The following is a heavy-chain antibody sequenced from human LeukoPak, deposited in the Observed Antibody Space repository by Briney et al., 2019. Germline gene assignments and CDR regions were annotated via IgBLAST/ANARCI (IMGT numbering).Heavy chain of an antibody. D-gene: IGHD5-24*01. V-gene: IGHV4-39*01. CDR1: GGSIGSSSYY. CDR3: ARLVGMATSYFDY. J-gene: IGHJ4*02. CDR2: IYYGGGT. Sequence: ASETEGLTCTVSGGSIGSSSYYWGWIRQPPGKGLEWIGSIYYGGGTFYNASLKSRVTISVDTSKNQFSLKVSSVTAADTALYYCARLVGMATSYFDYWGQKTVVPLFS.